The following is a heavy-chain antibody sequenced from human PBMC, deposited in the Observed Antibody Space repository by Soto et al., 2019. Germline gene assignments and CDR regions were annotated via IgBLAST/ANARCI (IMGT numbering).Heavy chain of an antibody. J-gene: IGHJ4*02. D-gene: IGHD3-10*01. Sequence: QVQLQQCGAGLLKPSETLSLTCAVYGGSFSGYYWSWIRQPPGKWLEWIGEINHSGSTNYNPSLKSRVTISVKMSKNQFSLKMSSVTAADTAVYYCASYGAGSYYNTDYWGQGTLVTVSS. V-gene: IGHV4-34*01. CDR2: INHSGST. CDR1: GGSFSGYY. CDR3: ASYGAGSYYNTDY.